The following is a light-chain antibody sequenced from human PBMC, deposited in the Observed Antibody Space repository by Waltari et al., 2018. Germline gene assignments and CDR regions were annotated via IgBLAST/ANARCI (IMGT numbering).Light chain of an antibody. CDR3: QVHTRWLWM. V-gene: IGKV3-15*01. J-gene: IGKJ1*01. CDR2: GAS. CDR1: QNVTNN. Sequence: EIVVTQSPATLSLSPGERVTLSCRASQNVTNNFAWYQQRPGQAPRLLIYGASTRATDIPTRFSGSGSGTEFTLTINSLQSEDLAIYYCQVHTRWLWMFGQGTKVEI.